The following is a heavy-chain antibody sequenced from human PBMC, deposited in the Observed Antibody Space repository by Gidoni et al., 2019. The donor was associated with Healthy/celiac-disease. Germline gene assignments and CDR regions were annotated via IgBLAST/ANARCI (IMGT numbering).Heavy chain of an antibody. Sequence: QVQLVESGGGVVQPGRSLRLSCAASGFTFSSYGMHWVRQAPGKGLEWVAVISYDGSNKYYADSVKGRFTISRDNSKNTLYLQMNSLRAEDTAVYYCAKENDYGDQRHFDYWGQGTLVTVSS. J-gene: IGHJ4*02. D-gene: IGHD4-17*01. V-gene: IGHV3-30*18. CDR1: GFTFSSYG. CDR3: AKENDYGDQRHFDY. CDR2: ISYDGSNK.